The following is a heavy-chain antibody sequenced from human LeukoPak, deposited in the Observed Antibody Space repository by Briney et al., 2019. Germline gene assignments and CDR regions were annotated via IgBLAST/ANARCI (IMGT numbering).Heavy chain of an antibody. CDR2: INPNSGGT. CDR1: GYTFTGYY. Sequence: ASVKVSCKASGYTFTGYYMHWVRQAPGQGLEWMGWINPNSGGTNYAQKFQGRVTITRDTSISTSYMELSRLRSDDTAVYYCARAMYYDILRHWGQGTLVTVSS. CDR3: ARAMYYDILRH. J-gene: IGHJ4*02. V-gene: IGHV1-2*02. D-gene: IGHD3-9*01.